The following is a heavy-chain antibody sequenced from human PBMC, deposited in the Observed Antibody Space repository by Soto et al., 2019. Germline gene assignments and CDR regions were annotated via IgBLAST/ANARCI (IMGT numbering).Heavy chain of an antibody. J-gene: IGHJ4*02. V-gene: IGHV1-18*04. D-gene: IGHD1-26*01. Sequence: ASVKVSCKASGYTFNRHGITWVRQAPGQGLEWMGWISGYNGDINYEQKFQGRVTLSSDTLTSTVYLELKSLRFDDTAVYYCARVRIVGAREIDFWGQGTLVTVSS. CDR3: ARVRIVGAREIDF. CDR1: GYTFNRHG. CDR2: ISGYNGDI.